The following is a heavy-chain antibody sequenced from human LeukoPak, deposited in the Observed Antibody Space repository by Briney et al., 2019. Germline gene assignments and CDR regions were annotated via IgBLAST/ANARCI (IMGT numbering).Heavy chain of an antibody. J-gene: IGHJ4*02. CDR2: INPSGGST. CDR1: GYTFTNYY. CDR3: ARADYCSSTSCYLHY. V-gene: IGHV1-46*01. D-gene: IGHD2-2*01. Sequence: GASVKVSCKASGYTFTNYYMHWVRQAPGQGLEWMGTINPSGGSTSYAQKFQGRVTMTRDTSTSTVYMDLSSLRSEDTAVYYCARADYCSSTSCYLHYWGQGTLVTVSS.